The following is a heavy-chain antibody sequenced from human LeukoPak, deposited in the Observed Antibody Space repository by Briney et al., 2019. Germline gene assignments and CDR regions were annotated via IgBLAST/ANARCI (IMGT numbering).Heavy chain of an antibody. CDR1: GFIFSNYG. CDR2: VWYDENNK. D-gene: IGHD1-26*01. V-gene: IGHV3-33*01. J-gene: IGHJ4*02. Sequence: GESLKISCAASGFIFSNYGMHWVRQAPGEGLEWVAVVWYDENNKYYGDSVKGRFTISRDNSKNTLYLQMNGLRAEDTAVYYCARGIAGAGYFDYWGQGTLVTVSS. CDR3: ARGIAGAGYFDY.